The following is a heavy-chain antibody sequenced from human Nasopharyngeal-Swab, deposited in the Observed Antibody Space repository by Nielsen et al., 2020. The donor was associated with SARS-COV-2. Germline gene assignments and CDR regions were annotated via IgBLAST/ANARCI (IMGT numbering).Heavy chain of an antibody. Sequence: GGSLRLSCAASGFTFNKYNFNWVRQAPGKGLEWVSSISSSSSYIYYADSVKGRFTLSRDNAKNSFSLQMNSLRAEDTAVYYCARDGLDYDFWSAYFMDVWGQGTTVTVSS. V-gene: IGHV3-21*01. J-gene: IGHJ6*02. CDR2: ISSSSSYI. CDR1: GFTFNKYN. CDR3: ARDGLDYDFWSAYFMDV. D-gene: IGHD3-3*01.